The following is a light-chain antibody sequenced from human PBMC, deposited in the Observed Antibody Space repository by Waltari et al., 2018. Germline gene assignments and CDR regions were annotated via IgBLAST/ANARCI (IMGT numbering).Light chain of an antibody. J-gene: IGLJ2*01. CDR1: SSDVGNYKR. V-gene: IGLV2-23*02. CDR2: SVS. Sequence: QSALTQPASVSGSPGQSITISCTGTSSDVGNYKRVPWYQQHPCKAPNPMIYSVSKRPSGVSYRFSGSKSGDMASLTISGLQPEDEAEYFCSSYAGSSKGVFGGGTKVTVL. CDR3: SSYAGSSKGV.